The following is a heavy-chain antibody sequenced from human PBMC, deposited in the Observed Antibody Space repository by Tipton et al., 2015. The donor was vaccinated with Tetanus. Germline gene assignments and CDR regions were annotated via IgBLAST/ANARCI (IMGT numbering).Heavy chain of an antibody. CDR1: GGSFSGYY. CDR3: ARGHGDATYFDY. D-gene: IGHD7-27*01. J-gene: IGHJ4*02. V-gene: IGHV4-34*01. CDR2: INHSGST. Sequence: LRLSCAVYGGSFSGYYWSWIRQPPGKGLEWIGEINHSGSTNYNPSLKSRVTISVDTSKNQFSLKLSSVTAADPAVYYCARGHGDATYFDYWGQGTLVTVSS.